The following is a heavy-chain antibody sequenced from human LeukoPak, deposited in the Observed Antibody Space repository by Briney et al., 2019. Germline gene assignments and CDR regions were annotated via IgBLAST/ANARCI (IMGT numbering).Heavy chain of an antibody. J-gene: IGHJ3*02. CDR1: GFTFSDYY. CDR3: ARLPAARAFDI. CDR2: ISSSGSTI. V-gene: IGHV3-11*01. D-gene: IGHD6-6*01. Sequence: GGSLRLSCAASGFTFSDYYMSWIRQAPGKGLEWVSYISSSGSTIYYADSVKGRFTISRDNAKNSLHLQVNSLRAEDTAVYYCARLPAARAFDIWGQGTMVTVSS.